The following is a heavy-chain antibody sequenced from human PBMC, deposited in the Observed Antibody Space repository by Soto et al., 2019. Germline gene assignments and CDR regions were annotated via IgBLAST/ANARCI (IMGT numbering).Heavy chain of an antibody. D-gene: IGHD5-12*01. CDR1: GYTFTSYA. V-gene: IGHV1-3*01. CDR2: INAGNGNT. CDR3: ARGLPGMTPFDP. J-gene: IGHJ5*02. Sequence: GASVKVSCKASGYTFTSYAMHWVRQAPGQRLEWMGWINAGNGNTKYSQKFQGRVTITRDTSASTAYMELSSLRSEDTAVYYCARGLPGMTPFDPWGQGTLVTVS.